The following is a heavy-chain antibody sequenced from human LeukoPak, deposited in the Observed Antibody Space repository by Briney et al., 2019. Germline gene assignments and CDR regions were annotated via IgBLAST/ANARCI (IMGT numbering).Heavy chain of an antibody. CDR2: ISWNSGSI. J-gene: IGHJ4*02. V-gene: IGHV3-9*01. D-gene: IGHD4-17*01. Sequence: PGRSLRLSCAASGFTFDDYAMHWVRQAPGKGLEWVSGISWNSGSIGYADSVKGRFTISRDNAKNSLYLQMNSLRAEDTALYYCATYGDYGLRLDYWGQGTLVTVSS. CDR3: ATYGDYGLRLDY. CDR1: GFTFDDYA.